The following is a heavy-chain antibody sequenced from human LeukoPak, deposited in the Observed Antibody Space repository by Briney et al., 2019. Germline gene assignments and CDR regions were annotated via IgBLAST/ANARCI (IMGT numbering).Heavy chain of an antibody. J-gene: IGHJ4*02. D-gene: IGHD5-18*01. CDR2: ISSSGSYI. V-gene: IGHV3-21*01. Sequence: PGGSLRLSCAASAFTFSSFGMSWVRQAPGKGLEEVSSISSSGSYIYYADSVKGRFTISRDNAKNSLYLQMNSLRVEDTAVYYCARGSGVQVWSSLDYWGQGTLVTVSS. CDR3: ARGSGVQVWSSLDY. CDR1: AFTFSSFG.